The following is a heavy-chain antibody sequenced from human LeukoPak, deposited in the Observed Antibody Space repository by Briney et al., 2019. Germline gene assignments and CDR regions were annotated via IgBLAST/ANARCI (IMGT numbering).Heavy chain of an antibody. Sequence: ASVKVSCKTSGYIFTHYYLHWVRQAPGQRPEWMGWINPNNGDTNYAQKFQGRVTMTRDTSISTAYMELSSLRSEDTAVYYCARGPGHDSSGYYYGSAFYMDVWGKGTTVTVSS. CDR1: GYIFTHYY. D-gene: IGHD3-22*01. CDR2: INPNNGDT. V-gene: IGHV1-2*02. CDR3: ARGPGHDSSGYYYGSAFYMDV. J-gene: IGHJ6*03.